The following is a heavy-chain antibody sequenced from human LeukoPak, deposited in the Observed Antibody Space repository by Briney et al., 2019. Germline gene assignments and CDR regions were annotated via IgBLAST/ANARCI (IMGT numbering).Heavy chain of an antibody. CDR2: IYYSGST. D-gene: IGHD3-10*01. CDR3: AREVWFGESSNWFDP. J-gene: IGHJ5*02. V-gene: IGHV4-59*12. Sequence: SETLSLTCTVSGGSISSYYWSWIRQPPGKGLEWIGYIYYSGSTNYNPSLKSRVTISVDTSKNQFSLKLSSVTAADTAVYYCAREVWFGESSNWFDPWGQGTLVTVSS. CDR1: GGSISSYY.